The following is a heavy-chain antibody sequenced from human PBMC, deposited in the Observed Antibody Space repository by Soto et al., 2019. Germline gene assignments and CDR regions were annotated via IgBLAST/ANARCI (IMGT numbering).Heavy chain of an antibody. D-gene: IGHD3-10*01. CDR2: INPNSGGT. CDR3: SRDSFRFEELNGMDV. J-gene: IGHJ6*02. CDR1: GYNFTVYY. V-gene: IGHV1-2*04. Sequence: SVQGSCNAAGYNFTVYYMPWSPQALGQGLEGMGWINPNSGGTNYAQKFEGWVTMTMDTSISTAYMELSRLRSVDTSVYCCSRDSFRFEELNGMDVWGQVTTVTVSS.